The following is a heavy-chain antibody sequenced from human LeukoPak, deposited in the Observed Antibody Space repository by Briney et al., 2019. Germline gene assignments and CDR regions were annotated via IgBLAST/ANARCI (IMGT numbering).Heavy chain of an antibody. D-gene: IGHD5-18*01. CDR2: INHSGST. J-gene: IGHJ4*02. CDR3: ARGFSVQLWDYFDY. Sequence: KASETLSLTCAVYGGSFSGYYWSWIRQPPGKGLEWIGEINHSGSTNYNPSLKSRVTISVDTSKNQFSLKLSSVTAADTAVYYCARGFSVQLWDYFDYWGQGTLVTVSS. CDR1: GGSFSGYY. V-gene: IGHV4-34*01.